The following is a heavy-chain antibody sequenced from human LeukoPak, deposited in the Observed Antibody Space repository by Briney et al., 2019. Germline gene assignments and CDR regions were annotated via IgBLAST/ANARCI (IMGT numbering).Heavy chain of an antibody. CDR3: ASLDCSSTSCYGDDAFDI. J-gene: IGHJ3*02. V-gene: IGHV3-21*01. Sequence: GGSLRLSCAASGFTFSSYSMNWVRQAPGKGLEWVSSISSSSSYIYYADSVKGRFTISRDNAKNSLYLQMNNLRAEDTAVYYCASLDCSSTSCYGDDAFDIWGQGTMVTVSS. D-gene: IGHD2-2*01. CDR1: GFTFSSYS. CDR2: ISSSSSYI.